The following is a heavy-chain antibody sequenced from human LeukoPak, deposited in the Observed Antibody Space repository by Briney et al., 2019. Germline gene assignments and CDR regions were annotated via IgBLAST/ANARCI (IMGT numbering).Heavy chain of an antibody. CDR3: ARRIDGYNRD. V-gene: IGHV4-39*01. CDR2: IYYSGTT. CDR1: GGSISSGSYY. Sequence: SETLSLTCTVSGGSISSGSYYWGWIRQPPRKGLEWIGTIYYSGTTYYNPSLKSRVTMSVDTSKNQFSLKLSSVTAADTAVYYCARRIDGYNRDWGQGTLVTVSS. D-gene: IGHD5-24*01. J-gene: IGHJ4*02.